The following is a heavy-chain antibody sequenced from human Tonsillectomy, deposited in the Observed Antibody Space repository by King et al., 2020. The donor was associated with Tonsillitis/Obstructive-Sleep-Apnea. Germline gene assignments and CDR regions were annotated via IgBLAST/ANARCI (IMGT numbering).Heavy chain of an antibody. CDR2: TYYRSKWYN. J-gene: IGHJ5*02. CDR1: GDSVSSNSAA. Sequence: VRLQQSGPGLVKPSQTLSLPCAISGDSVSSNSAAWNWIRQSPSRGLEWLGRTYYRSKWYNDYAVSVKSRITINPDTSKNQFSLQLNSVTPEDTAVYYCARDYDYYDSSGYYHTWFDPWGQGTLVTVSS. V-gene: IGHV6-1*01. D-gene: IGHD3-22*01. CDR3: ARDYDYYDSSGYYHTWFDP.